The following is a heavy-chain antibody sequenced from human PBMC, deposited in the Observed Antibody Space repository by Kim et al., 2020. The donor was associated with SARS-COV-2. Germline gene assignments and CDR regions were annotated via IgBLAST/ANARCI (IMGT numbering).Heavy chain of an antibody. CDR3: ARSYDSSGSD. Sequence: TTYPDSVKDRFTISRDSAKNTLYMQMNSLRAEDTAVYYCARSYDSSGSDWGQGTLVTVSS. CDR2: T. D-gene: IGHD3-22*01. V-gene: IGHV3-74*01. J-gene: IGHJ4*02.